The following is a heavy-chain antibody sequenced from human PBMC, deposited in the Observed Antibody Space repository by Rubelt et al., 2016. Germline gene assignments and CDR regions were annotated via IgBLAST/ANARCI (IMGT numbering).Heavy chain of an antibody. CDR3: ARERGIAVAGNYFDY. V-gene: IGHV1-18*01. CDR2: ISGYNALT. J-gene: IGHJ4*02. D-gene: IGHD6-19*01. CDR1: GYRFSDYG. Sequence: QVQLVQSGAEAKKPGASVKVSCKAFGYRFSDYGISWVRQAPGQGLEWLGWISGYNALTESLQKIQDNATMTIDTSTNTAYMELRSLRSDDTAVYYCARERGIAVAGNYFDYWGQGTLVTVSS.